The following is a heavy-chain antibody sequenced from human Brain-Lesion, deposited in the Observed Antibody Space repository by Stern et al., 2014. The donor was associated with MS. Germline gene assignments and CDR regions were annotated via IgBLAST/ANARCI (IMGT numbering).Heavy chain of an antibody. CDR2: IHHNGGT. V-gene: IGHV4-4*02. D-gene: IGHD1-14*01. CDR1: GGSISSSNW. Sequence: VQLVESGPGLVKPSGTLSLTCAVSGGSISSSNWWSWVRQSPRKGLEWVGEIHHNGGTKYSPSFESRVIISVDKSKNQFSLKLSYVTAADTAVYYCARELPDLNAFDIWGQGTMVTVSS. J-gene: IGHJ3*02. CDR3: ARELPDLNAFDI.